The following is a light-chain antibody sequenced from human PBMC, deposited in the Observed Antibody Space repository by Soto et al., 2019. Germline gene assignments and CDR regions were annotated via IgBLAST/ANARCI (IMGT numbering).Light chain of an antibody. Sequence: EIVLTQSPGTLSLSPGERATLSCRASQSVSISCLAWYQQKPGQAPSLLIYGASSRATGIPDRFSGSGSGTDFTLTISRLEPEDFAVYYCQQYGSSPPATFGQLTKLEIK. CDR3: QQYGSSPPAT. CDR2: GAS. V-gene: IGKV3-20*01. J-gene: IGKJ2*01. CDR1: QSVSISC.